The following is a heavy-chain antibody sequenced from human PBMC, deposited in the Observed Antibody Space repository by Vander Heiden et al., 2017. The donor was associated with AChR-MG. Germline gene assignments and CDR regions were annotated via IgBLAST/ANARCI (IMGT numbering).Heavy chain of an antibody. CDR2: IRTKANNYAT. V-gene: IGHV3-73*02. J-gene: IGHJ4*02. CDR1: GFNFSGSA. D-gene: IGHD2-15*01. CDR3: SGRVCSGGSCYSDY. Sequence: EVQLVESGGGLVKPGGSLKLSCAASGFNFSGSAMHWVRQAYGKGLEWVGNIRTKANNYATAYGASVKGRFTLSRDDSKNTAHLQMDSLKTEDTAVYYCSGRVCSGGSCYSDYWGQGTLVTVSS.